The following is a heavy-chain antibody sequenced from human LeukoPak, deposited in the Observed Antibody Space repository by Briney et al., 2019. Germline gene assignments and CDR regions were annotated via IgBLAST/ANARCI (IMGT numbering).Heavy chain of an antibody. Sequence: ASVTVSCKASGYIFIGFVMHWVRQAPGQGLEWMGWINPSSGATNYAQNFQGRVTMTKDTSIGTAYMELGRLRSDDTAVYYCAREIATSSIDYWGQGTLVTVSS. CDR2: INPSSGAT. CDR1: GYIFIGFV. V-gene: IGHV1-2*02. CDR3: AREIATSSIDY. D-gene: IGHD5-24*01. J-gene: IGHJ4*02.